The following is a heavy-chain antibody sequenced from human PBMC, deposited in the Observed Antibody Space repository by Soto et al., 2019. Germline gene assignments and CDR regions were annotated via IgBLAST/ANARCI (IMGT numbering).Heavy chain of an antibody. CDR2: ISYDGSNK. Sequence: PGGSLRLSCAASGFTFSSYAMHWVRQAPGKGLEWVAVISYDGSNKYYADSVKGRFTISRDNSKNTLYLQMNSLRAEDTAVYYCARGPIVVLSSDAFDIWGQGTMVTVSS. CDR3: ARGPIVVLSSDAFDI. V-gene: IGHV3-30-3*01. J-gene: IGHJ3*02. CDR1: GFTFSSYA. D-gene: IGHD3-22*01.